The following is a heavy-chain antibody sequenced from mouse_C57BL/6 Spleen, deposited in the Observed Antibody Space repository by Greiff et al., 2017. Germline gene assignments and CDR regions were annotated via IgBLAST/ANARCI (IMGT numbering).Heavy chain of an antibody. CDR1: GYTFTSYW. D-gene: IGHD2-2*01. CDR3: ASYGYDGGVDY. J-gene: IGHJ2*01. V-gene: IGHV1-64*01. CDR2: IHPNSGST. Sequence: QVQLQQPGAELVKPGASVKLSCKASGYTFTSYWMHWVKQRPGQGLEWIGMIHPNSGSTNYNEKFKSKATLTVDKSSSAAYMQLSSLTSEDSAVYYCASYGYDGGVDYWGQGTTLTVSS.